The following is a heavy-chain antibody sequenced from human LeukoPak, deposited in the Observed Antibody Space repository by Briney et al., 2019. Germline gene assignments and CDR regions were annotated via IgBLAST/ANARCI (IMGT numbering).Heavy chain of an antibody. Sequence: PSETLSLTCTVSGGSISSYYWSWIRQPPGKGLEWIGYIHYSGSTNYNPSLKSRVTISVDTSKNQFSLKLSSVTAADTAVYYCARVIMGGYDWTFDYWGQGTLVTVSS. V-gene: IGHV4-59*01. CDR1: GGSISSYY. D-gene: IGHD5-12*01. CDR2: IHYSGST. CDR3: ARVIMGGYDWTFDY. J-gene: IGHJ4*02.